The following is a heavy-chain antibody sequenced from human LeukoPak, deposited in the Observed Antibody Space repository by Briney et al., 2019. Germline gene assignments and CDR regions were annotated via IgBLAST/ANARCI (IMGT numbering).Heavy chain of an antibody. CDR1: GGSISSSSYY. Sequence: SETLFLTCTVSGGSISSSSYYWGWIRQPPGKGLEWIGSIYYSGSTYYNPSLKSRVTMSVDKSENQFSLTLTSVTAADTAIYYCARVMGESWYFYMDVWGKGTTVTVSS. CDR3: ARVMGESWYFYMDV. D-gene: IGHD2-15*01. J-gene: IGHJ6*03. CDR2: IYYSGST. V-gene: IGHV4-39*07.